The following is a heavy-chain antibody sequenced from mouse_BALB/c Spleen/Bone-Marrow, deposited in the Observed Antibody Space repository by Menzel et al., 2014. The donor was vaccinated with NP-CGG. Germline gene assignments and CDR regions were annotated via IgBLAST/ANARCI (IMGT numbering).Heavy chain of an antibody. J-gene: IGHJ1*01. CDR2: IDTSDSYT. V-gene: IGHV1-69*01. CDR1: GYTFTDYW. D-gene: IGHD4-1*01. CDR3: ARGTGWYFDV. Sequence: VQLQQSGAELAMPGASVKMSCKASGYTFTDYWMHWVKRRPGQGLEWIGAIDTSDSYTSYNQKFKGKATLTVDESSSTAYMQLSSLTSEDSAVYYCARGTGWYFDVWGAGTTVTVSS.